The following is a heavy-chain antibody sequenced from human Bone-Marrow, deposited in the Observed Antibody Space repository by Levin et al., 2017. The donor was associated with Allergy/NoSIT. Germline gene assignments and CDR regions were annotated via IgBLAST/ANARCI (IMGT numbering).Heavy chain of an antibody. D-gene: IGHD2-15*01. CDR2: ISNTGGDT. J-gene: IGHJ4*02. Sequence: GGSLRLSCAASGFTFANYAMTWVRQAPGQGLEWVSLISNTGGDTYYAESVKGRFTISRDNSKNTLYLQMNSLRVDDPAIYYCAQHGGSEGSACPSWGQGTLITVSS. CDR1: GFTFANYA. V-gene: IGHV3-23*01. CDR3: AQHGGSEGSACPS.